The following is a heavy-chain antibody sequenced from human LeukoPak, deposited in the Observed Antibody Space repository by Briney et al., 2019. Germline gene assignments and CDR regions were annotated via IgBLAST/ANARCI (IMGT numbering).Heavy chain of an antibody. D-gene: IGHD6-13*01. CDR3: ARGPYSSSWFLNY. J-gene: IGHJ4*02. CDR1: GGTFSSYA. Sequence: ASVKVSCKASGGTFSSYAISWVRQAPGQGLEWMGGIIPIFGTANYAQKFQGRVTITAVKSTSTAYMELSSLRSEDTAVYYCARGPYSSSWFLNYWGQGTLVTVSS. CDR2: IIPIFGTA. V-gene: IGHV1-69*06.